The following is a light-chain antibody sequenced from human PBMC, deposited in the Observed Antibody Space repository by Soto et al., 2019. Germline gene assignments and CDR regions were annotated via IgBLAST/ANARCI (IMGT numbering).Light chain of an antibody. CDR2: GAS. CDR1: QGIRND. J-gene: IGKJ2*01. CDR3: LQDFNYPYT. V-gene: IGKV1-6*01. Sequence: AIQMTQSPSSLSASVGDRVTITCRASQGIRNDLGWYQQKPGKAPKFLIYGASSLRSGVPSRFRGSGSGTDFTLTISSLQPEDFATYYCLQDFNYPYTFGQGTRLEVK.